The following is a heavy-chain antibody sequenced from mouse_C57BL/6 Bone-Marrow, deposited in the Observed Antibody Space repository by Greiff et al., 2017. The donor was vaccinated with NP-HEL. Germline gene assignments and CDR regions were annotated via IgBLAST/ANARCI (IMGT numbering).Heavy chain of an antibody. J-gene: IGHJ2*01. D-gene: IGHD1-1*01. CDR2: IHPSDSDT. CDR3: AIKEITTVLHYYDY. Sequence: QVQLQQPGAELVKPGASVKVSCKASGYTFTSYWMHWVKQRPGQGLEWIGRIHPSDSDTNYIQKFKGKVTLTVDKTSSTAYMQLSSLTSVDTAIYYCAIKEITTVLHYYDYWGQGTTLTVSS. CDR1: GYTFTSYW. V-gene: IGHV1-74*01.